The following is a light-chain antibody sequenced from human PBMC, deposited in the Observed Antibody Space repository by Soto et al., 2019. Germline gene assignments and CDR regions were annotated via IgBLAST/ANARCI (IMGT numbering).Light chain of an antibody. CDR3: MQGIHWPPT. Sequence: DVLMTQSPLSLPVTLGQPASISCRSSESLVYSDGNTYLTWFQQRPGQSPRRLIYQVSNRDSGGPDRVSGSGAGTDFTLQISRVEAEDAGVYFCMQGIHWPPTFGPGTKVDIK. J-gene: IGKJ3*01. CDR1: ESLVYSDGNTY. V-gene: IGKV2-30*01. CDR2: QVS.